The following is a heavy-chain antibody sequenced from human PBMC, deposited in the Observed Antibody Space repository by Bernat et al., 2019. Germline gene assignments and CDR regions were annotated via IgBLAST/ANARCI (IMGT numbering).Heavy chain of an antibody. V-gene: IGHV4-4*02. CDR3: ASSQYYDILTGYDGMDV. D-gene: IGHD3-9*01. CDR1: GGSNSSSNW. CDR2: IYHSVST. J-gene: IGHJ6*02. Sequence: QVQLQESGPGLVKPSGTMSLTCAVSGGSNSSSNWWSWVRQPPGKGLEWIGEIYHSVSTNYNPSLKSRVTISVDKSKNQFSLKLSSVTAADTAVYYCASSQYYDILTGYDGMDVWGQGTTVTVSS.